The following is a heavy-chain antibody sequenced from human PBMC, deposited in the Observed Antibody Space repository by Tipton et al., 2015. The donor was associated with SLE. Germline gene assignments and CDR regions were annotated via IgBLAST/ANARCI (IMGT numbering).Heavy chain of an antibody. J-gene: IGHJ4*02. CDR3: VKSRDYYDILTGFFDQ. V-gene: IGHV3-9*01. CDR2: GSRQSGRI. Sequence: SLRLSCAAPGFTLDDSAMHWVRPAPGKGLEWVAGGSRQSGRIGYGESVKGRFTISRDNAQNIVYLQMRSLTRDDTALYFCVKSRDYYDILTGFFDQWGQGALVTVSS. CDR1: GFTLDDSA. D-gene: IGHD3-9*01.